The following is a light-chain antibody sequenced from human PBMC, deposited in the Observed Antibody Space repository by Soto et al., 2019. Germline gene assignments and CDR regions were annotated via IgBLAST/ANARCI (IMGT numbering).Light chain of an antibody. Sequence: DLPLTQSPSFLSASVGDRVTITCRASQGIGSYLGWYQQAPGKAPKLLIYGASTLQSGVPSRFSGSGYGTEFTLTISSLQPEDVATYFCQQLNTYPAFGGGTKVEI. CDR2: GAS. CDR3: QQLNTYPA. V-gene: IGKV1-9*01. CDR1: QGIGSY. J-gene: IGKJ4*01.